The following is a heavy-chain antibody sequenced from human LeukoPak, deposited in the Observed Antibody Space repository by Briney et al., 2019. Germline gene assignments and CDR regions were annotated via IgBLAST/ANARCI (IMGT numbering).Heavy chain of an antibody. CDR2: IQSKTDGGKT. Sequence: GGTLGLSCAASGFIVTKAWVDWGRPGPGEGLEWVGRIQSKTDGGKTDYAAPVKGRFTISRDDSKNTLYLQMNSLKTEDTAIYYCTTGIRGDWGQGTLVTVSS. D-gene: IGHD3-3*02. CDR1: GFIVTKAW. J-gene: IGHJ4*02. V-gene: IGHV3-15*07. CDR3: TTGIRGD.